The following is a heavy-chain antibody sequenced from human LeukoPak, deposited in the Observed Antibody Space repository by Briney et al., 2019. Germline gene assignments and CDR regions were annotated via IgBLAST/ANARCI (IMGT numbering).Heavy chain of an antibody. D-gene: IGHD3-10*01. CDR3: AKDHGLLYFGEFDS. J-gene: IGHJ4*02. CDR1: GFTFSDYG. CDR2: IWYDGYNK. Sequence: AGGSLRLSCTASGFTFSDYGMHWVRQAPGKGLEWVAIIWYDGYNKYYADSVRGRFTISRDNSKNTVYVQMNNLRAEDTAVYYCAKDHGLLYFGEFDSWGQGTLVTVSS. V-gene: IGHV3-33*06.